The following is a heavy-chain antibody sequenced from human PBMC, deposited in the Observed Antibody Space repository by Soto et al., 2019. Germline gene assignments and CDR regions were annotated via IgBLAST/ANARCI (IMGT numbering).Heavy chain of an antibody. CDR2: IYQSGST. V-gene: IGHV4-30-2*01. J-gene: IGHJ6*02. Sequence: QLQLQESGSGLVKPSQTLSLTCAVSGVSISSDGYSWSWIRQPPGKGLEWIGFIYQSGSTYYNPSLKSRVTMSVDRSKNQFSLKLTSVTAADTSVYYCARAYYDFGTSYHYGMDVWGQGTTVTVSS. D-gene: IGHD3-3*01. CDR1: GVSISSDGYS. CDR3: ARAYYDFGTSYHYGMDV.